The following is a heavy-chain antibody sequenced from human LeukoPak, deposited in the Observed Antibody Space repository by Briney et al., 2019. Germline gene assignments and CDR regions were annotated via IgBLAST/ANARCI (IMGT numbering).Heavy chain of an antibody. V-gene: IGHV4-39*07. CDR1: GDSISTSKSY. Sequence: SETLSLTCTVSGDSISTSKSYWGWIRQPPLKGLEWIGSIYYTGNTYYNPSLKSRVAISVDTSKNQFSLKLSSVTAADTAVYYCARDGYLAVDYWGQGTLVTVSS. D-gene: IGHD2-2*03. CDR3: ARDGYLAVDY. J-gene: IGHJ4*02. CDR2: IYYTGNT.